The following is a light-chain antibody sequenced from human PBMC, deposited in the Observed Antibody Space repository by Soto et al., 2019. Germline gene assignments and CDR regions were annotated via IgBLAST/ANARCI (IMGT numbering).Light chain of an antibody. V-gene: IGKV1-5*03. Sequence: MHMTQSPSTLSASVLDRVTITFLASQSISSWLSLYHQKPGKAPKLLIYKASTLKSGVPSRFSGSGSGTEITLTISSLQPDDFATYYCQHYNSYSEAFGQGTKV. CDR1: QSISSW. CDR2: KAS. J-gene: IGKJ1*01. CDR3: QHYNSYSEA.